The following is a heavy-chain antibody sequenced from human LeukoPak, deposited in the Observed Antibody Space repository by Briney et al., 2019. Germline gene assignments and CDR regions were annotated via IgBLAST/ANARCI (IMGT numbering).Heavy chain of an antibody. J-gene: IGHJ4*02. V-gene: IGHV3-48*04. D-gene: IGHD1-1*01. Sequence: PGGSLRLSCAASGFTFSSYSMNWVRQAPGKGLEWVSYISSSSSTIYYADSVKGRFTISRDNAKNSLYLQMNSLRAEDTAVYYCARAGERRLGYWGQGTLVTVSS. CDR3: ARAGERRLGY. CDR2: ISSSSSTI. CDR1: GFTFSSYS.